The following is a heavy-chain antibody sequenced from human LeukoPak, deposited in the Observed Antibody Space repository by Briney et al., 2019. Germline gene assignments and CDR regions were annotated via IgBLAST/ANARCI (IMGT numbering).Heavy chain of an antibody. D-gene: IGHD3-22*01. CDR2: IYYSGST. CDR3: ARILRQYYYDSSGYYKKSYFDY. CDR1: GGSISSSTYY. V-gene: IGHV4-39*01. Sequence: SETLSLTCTVSGGSISSSTYYRGWIRQPPGKGLEWIGNIYYSGSTYYNPSLKSRVTISVDTSKNQFSLKLSSVTAADTAVYYCARILRQYYYDSSGYYKKSYFDYWGQGTLVTVSS. J-gene: IGHJ4*02.